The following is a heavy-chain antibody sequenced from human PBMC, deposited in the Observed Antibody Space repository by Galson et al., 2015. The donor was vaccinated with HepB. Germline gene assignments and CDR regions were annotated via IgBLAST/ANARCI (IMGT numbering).Heavy chain of an antibody. Sequence: SLRLSCAASGLTFSSYTMNWVRQAPGKGLEWVSSISSSSSYIYFADSVKGRFTISRDNAKNSPYLQMNSLRAEDTAVYHCARGGSYSTCDYWGQGTLVTVSS. CDR2: ISSSSSYI. CDR1: GLTFSSYT. D-gene: IGHD1-26*01. V-gene: IGHV3-21*01. CDR3: ARGGSYSTCDY. J-gene: IGHJ4*02.